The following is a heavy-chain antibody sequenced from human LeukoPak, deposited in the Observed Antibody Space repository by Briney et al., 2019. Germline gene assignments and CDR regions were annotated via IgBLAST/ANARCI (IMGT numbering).Heavy chain of an antibody. J-gene: IGHJ6*02. D-gene: IGHD3-22*01. CDR2: IYYSGST. CDR3: ASDSSGSHLYYYGMDV. Sequence: PSENLSLTCTVSGGSISSYYWSWIRQPPGKGLEWLGYIYYSGSTNYNPSLKSRVTISVDTSKNQFSLKLSSVTAADTAVYYCASDSSGSHLYYYGMDVWGQGTTVTVSS. CDR1: GGSISSYY. V-gene: IGHV4-59*01.